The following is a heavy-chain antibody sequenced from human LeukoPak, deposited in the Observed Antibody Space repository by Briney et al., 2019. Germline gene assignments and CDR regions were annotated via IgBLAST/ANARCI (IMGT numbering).Heavy chain of an antibody. J-gene: IGHJ4*02. D-gene: IGHD3-3*01. CDR1: GFTFSSYT. Sequence: PGGSLRLSCAASGFTFSSYTMNWVRQAPGKGLEWVAYISATGNTVYYADSVKGRFTISRDNAKNSLYLEMNSLRVEDTAVYDCARDTLYDVWRRSYPAVDYWGLGNLVTVSS. V-gene: IGHV3-48*04. CDR2: ISATGNTV. CDR3: ARDTLYDVWRRSYPAVDY.